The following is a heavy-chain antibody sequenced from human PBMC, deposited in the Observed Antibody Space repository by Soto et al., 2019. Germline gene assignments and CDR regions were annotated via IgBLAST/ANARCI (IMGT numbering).Heavy chain of an antibody. Sequence: QVQLVQSGAEVKKPGASVKVSCKASGYSFTSYYMHWVRQAPGQGLEWMGIINPSGGSTNYTQKFQGRGTMTRDTSTSTVYMELSSLRFEDTAVYYCARGRVRSSSGVSWFDPWGQGTLVTVSS. CDR3: ARGRVRSSSGVSWFDP. J-gene: IGHJ5*02. CDR2: INPSGGST. CDR1: GYSFTSYY. D-gene: IGHD6-6*01. V-gene: IGHV1-46*01.